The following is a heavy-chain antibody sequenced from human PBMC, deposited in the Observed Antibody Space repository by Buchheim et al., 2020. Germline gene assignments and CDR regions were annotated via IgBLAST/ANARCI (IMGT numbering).Heavy chain of an antibody. V-gene: IGHV3-7*01. D-gene: IGHD3-3*01. CDR3: ARDYNFWSGYLAY. J-gene: IGHJ4*02. Sequence: EVQLVESGGGLVQPGGSLRLSCAASGFTFSSYWMTWVRQAPGKGLEWVANIKQDGSEKHYVDSVEGRFTISRDNAKNALYLQMNSLRAEDTAVYYCARDYNFWSGYLAYWGQGTL. CDR1: GFTFSSYW. CDR2: IKQDGSEK.